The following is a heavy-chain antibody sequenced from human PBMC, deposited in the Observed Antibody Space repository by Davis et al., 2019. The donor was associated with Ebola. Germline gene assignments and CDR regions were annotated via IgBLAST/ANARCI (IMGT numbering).Heavy chain of an antibody. CDR1: GYTFTSYG. V-gene: IGHV1-18*01. CDR3: ARGGGLWFGELSQFDY. CDR2: ISAYNGNT. D-gene: IGHD3-10*01. J-gene: IGHJ4*02. Sequence: GESLKISCKGSGYTFTSYGISWVRQAPGQGFEWMGWISAYNGNTNYAQKLQGRVTMTTDTSTSTAYMELRSLRSDDTAVYYCARGGGLWFGELSQFDYWGQGTLVTVSS.